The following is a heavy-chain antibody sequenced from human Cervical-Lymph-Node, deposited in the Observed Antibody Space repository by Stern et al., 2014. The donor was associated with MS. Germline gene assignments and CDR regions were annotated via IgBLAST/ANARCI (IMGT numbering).Heavy chain of an antibody. CDR2: INAGNGNT. Sequence: QVQLVQSGAEVKKPGASVKVSCKASGYTFTSYAMHWVRQAPGQRLEWMGWINAGNGNTKYSQKFQGRVTITRDTSASTAYMELSSLRSEDTAVYYCARARVYYGSGSHSALGYWGQGTLVTVSS. D-gene: IGHD3-10*01. CDR1: GYTFTSYA. CDR3: ARARVYYGSGSHSALGY. J-gene: IGHJ4*02. V-gene: IGHV1-3*01.